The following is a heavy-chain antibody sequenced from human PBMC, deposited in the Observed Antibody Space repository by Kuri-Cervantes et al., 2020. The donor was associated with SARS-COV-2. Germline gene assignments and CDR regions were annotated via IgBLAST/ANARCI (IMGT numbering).Heavy chain of an antibody. V-gene: IGHV1-18*04. CDR1: GYTFTSNG. CDR3: ASESGSSGWYGFDY. CDR2: ISAYNGNT. Sequence: ASVKVSCKASGYTFTSNGISWVRQAPGQGLEWMCWISAYNGNTNYAHKFQGRVTMTTDTSTSTAYMELRSLRTDDTAVYYCASESGSSGWYGFDYWGQGTLVTVSS. D-gene: IGHD6-19*01. J-gene: IGHJ4*02.